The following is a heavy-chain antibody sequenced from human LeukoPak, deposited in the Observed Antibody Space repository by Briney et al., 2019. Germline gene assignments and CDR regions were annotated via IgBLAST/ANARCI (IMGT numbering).Heavy chain of an antibody. J-gene: IGHJ4*02. D-gene: IGHD6-13*01. CDR3: ARDSSSWYLGFDY. Sequence: SETLSLTCTVSGDSISSGNYWSWTRQPAGKGLGWIGRIYTSGSTNYNPSLKSRVTMSVDTSKNQFSLKLSSVTAADTAVYYCARDSSSWYLGFDYWGQGTLVTVSS. CDR2: IYTSGST. V-gene: IGHV4-4*07. CDR1: GDSISSGNY.